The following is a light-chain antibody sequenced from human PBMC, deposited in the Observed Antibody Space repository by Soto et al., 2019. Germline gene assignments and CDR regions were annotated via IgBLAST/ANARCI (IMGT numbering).Light chain of an antibody. CDR2: DVS. CDR1: SGDVGGYNY. CDR3: CSYVGSSHYV. Sequence: QSALTQPRSVSGSPGQSVTISCTGTSGDVGGYNYVSWYQQHPGKAPKFMIYDVSKRPSGVPDRFSGSKSGNTASLTISGLQAEDEADYYCCSYVGSSHYVFGTGTKLTVL. V-gene: IGLV2-11*01. J-gene: IGLJ1*01.